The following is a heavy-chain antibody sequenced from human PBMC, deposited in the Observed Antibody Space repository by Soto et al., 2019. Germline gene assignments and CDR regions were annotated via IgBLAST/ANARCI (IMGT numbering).Heavy chain of an antibody. CDR2: IYYSGST. V-gene: IGHV4-39*01. CDR1: GGSISSSSYY. D-gene: IGHD5-18*01. CDR3: ARDGYSYGQPFDY. Sequence: QLQLQESGPGLVKPSETLSLTCTVSGGSISSSSYYWGWIRQPPGKGLEWIGSIYYSGSTYYNPFLKNRVTIAVDTSKNQFSLKLSSVTAADTAVYYCARDGYSYGQPFDYWGQGTLVTVSS. J-gene: IGHJ4*02.